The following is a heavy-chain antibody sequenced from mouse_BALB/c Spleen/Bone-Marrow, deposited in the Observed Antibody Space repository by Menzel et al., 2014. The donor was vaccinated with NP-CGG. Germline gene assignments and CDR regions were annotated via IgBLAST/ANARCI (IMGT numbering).Heavy chain of an antibody. V-gene: IGHV1-18*01. J-gene: IGHJ3*01. CDR2: INPYNGGT. CDR3: ANWGWFAN. Sequence: EVQVVESGPELVKPGASMKISCKASGYSFTAYTMNWVKQSHGKNLEWIGLINPYNGGTTYNQKFKDKATLTVDKSSSTAYMELFCLTSEDSAVYYCANWGWFANWGQGTLVTVS. CDR1: GYSFTAYT. D-gene: IGHD4-1*01.